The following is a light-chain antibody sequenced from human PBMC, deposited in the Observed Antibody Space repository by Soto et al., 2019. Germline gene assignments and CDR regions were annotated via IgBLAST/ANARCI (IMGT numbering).Light chain of an antibody. CDR1: QSISSW. Sequence: DIQMTQSPSTLSASVGDRVTITCRASQSISSWLAWYQQKPGKAPKLLIYKASSLESGVQSRFSGSGSGTEFTLTIRSLQPDDFATYYCQQYNSYPWTVGQGTKVDIK. CDR2: KAS. J-gene: IGKJ1*01. V-gene: IGKV1-5*03. CDR3: QQYNSYPWT.